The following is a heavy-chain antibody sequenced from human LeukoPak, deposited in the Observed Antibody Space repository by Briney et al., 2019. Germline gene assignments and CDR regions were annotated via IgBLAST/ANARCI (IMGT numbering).Heavy chain of an antibody. CDR2: ISGSGGST. V-gene: IGHV3-23*01. CDR1: GFTFSSYA. CDR3: AKSPASIAAAGGADY. D-gene: IGHD6-13*01. Sequence: GGALRLSCAASGFTFSSYAMGWGRQARGKGLEWVSAISGSGGSTYYVDSVKGRFTISRDNSKNTLYLQMNSLRAEDTAVYYCAKSPASIAAAGGADYWGQGTLVTVSS. J-gene: IGHJ4*02.